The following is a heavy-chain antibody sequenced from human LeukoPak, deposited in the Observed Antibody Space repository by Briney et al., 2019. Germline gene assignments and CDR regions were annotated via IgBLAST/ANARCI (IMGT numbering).Heavy chain of an antibody. Sequence: SETLSLTCTVSGDSITSRSYWSWIRQPPGKGLEWIGYLRHSGNTNHNSSFKGRVTFSLDTSKNQFSLILRSVTAADTAIYFCARESSTTQTNLFDYWGQGTLVTVSS. J-gene: IGHJ4*02. CDR1: GDSITSRSY. V-gene: IGHV4-59*11. CDR3: ARESSTTQTNLFDY. D-gene: IGHD1-14*01. CDR2: LRHSGNT.